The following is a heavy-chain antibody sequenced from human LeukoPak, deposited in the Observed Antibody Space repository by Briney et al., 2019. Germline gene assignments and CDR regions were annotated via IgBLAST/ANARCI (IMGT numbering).Heavy chain of an antibody. CDR3: ARVAYRYSINDWSRTGLGAYATKYYYYMDV. V-gene: IGHV4-34*01. D-gene: IGHD3-9*01. Sequence: SETLSLTCAVNGGSFSDYSWTWIRQAPGEGLEWIGEINHNGGTNHNPSLVSRVIMSVDTSKNQFSLKVSSVTAADTAVYYCARVAYRYSINDWSRTGLGAYATKYYYYMDVWGKGTTVTVSS. CDR1: GGSFSDYS. J-gene: IGHJ6*03. CDR2: INHNGGT.